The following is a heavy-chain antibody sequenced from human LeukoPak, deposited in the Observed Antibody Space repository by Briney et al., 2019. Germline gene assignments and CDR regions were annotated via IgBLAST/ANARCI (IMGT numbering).Heavy chain of an antibody. J-gene: IGHJ4*02. V-gene: IGHV5-51*01. CDR2: IYPSDSDT. Sequence: GESLKISCKGSGYTFINYWIGWVRQMPGKGLEWMGIIYPSDSDTRYSPSFRGQLTISADKSISTAYLQWSSLNASDPAMFYCASHDYGDYGTFKFWGQGPVVRVSS. CDR1: GYTFINYW. D-gene: IGHD4-17*01. CDR3: ASHDYGDYGTFKF.